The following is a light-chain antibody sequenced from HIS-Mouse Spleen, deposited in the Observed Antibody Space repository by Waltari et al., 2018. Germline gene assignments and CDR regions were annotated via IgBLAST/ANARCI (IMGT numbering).Light chain of an antibody. CDR1: SSDAGVYNY. Sequence: QSALTQPASVSGSPGQSITISCTGTSSDAGVYNYVTGYQQHPGKAPKLMIYGVSKRPSGVSNRFSGSKSGNTASLTISGLQAEDEADYYCSSYTSSSPYVVFGGGTKLTVL. V-gene: IGLV2-14*01. CDR2: GVS. CDR3: SSYTSSSPYVV. J-gene: IGLJ2*01.